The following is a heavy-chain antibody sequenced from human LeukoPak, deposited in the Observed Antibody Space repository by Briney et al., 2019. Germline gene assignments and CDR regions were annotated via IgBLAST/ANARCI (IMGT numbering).Heavy chain of an antibody. Sequence: PGGSLRLSCAASGFTFNSYAMNWVRQAPGKGLEWVSAISGSGGSTYYADSVKGRFTISSDNSKNSLYLQMNSLRAEDTAVYCVAKAAAGPPRNHFRYGMDRWGQGAKVTVCS. D-gene: IGHD6-13*01. J-gene: IGHJ6*01. V-gene: IGHV3-23*01. CDR1: GFTFNSYA. CDR2: ISGSGGST. CDR3: AKAAAGPPRNHFRYGMDR.